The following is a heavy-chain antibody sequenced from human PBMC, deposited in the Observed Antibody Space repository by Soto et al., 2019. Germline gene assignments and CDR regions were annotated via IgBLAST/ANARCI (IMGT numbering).Heavy chain of an antibody. CDR2: FYDSGST. V-gene: IGHV4-39*01. Sequence: SETLSLTCTVSGGSISARHTYCGWIRQPPGKGLEWIGSFYDSGSTYYNPSLKSRVYISVDSSKNQFSLTLASLTAADTAVYYCARATDSWGQETLVTVAS. CDR3: ARATDS. CDR1: GGSISARHTY. J-gene: IGHJ4*02.